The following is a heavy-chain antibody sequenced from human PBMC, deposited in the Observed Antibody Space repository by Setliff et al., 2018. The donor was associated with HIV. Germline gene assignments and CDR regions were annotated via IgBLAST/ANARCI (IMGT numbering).Heavy chain of an antibody. CDR3: AKKGNGDYHFDY. V-gene: IGHV4-34*01. J-gene: IGHJ4*02. D-gene: IGHD4-17*01. CDR2: INHSGST. CDR1: GGSFSGYY. Sequence: LSLTCGVHGGSFSGYYWSWIRQPPGKGLEWIGEINHSGSTRYNPSLKSRVTISLDTSQNQFSLKLSSVTAADTAMYYCAKKGNGDYHFDYWGQGTLVTVSS.